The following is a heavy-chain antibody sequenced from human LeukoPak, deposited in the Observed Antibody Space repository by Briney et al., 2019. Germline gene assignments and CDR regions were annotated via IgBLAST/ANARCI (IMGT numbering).Heavy chain of an antibody. D-gene: IGHD6-13*01. Sequence: GGSLRLSCAASGFTFSSYWMHWVRQAPGKGLVWVSHISSDGSSTTYADSVKGRFTISRDNAKNTLYLQMNSLRAEDTAVYYCGRGGKVEQLVLARWGQGSLVTVSS. J-gene: IGHJ4*02. CDR1: GFTFSSYW. V-gene: IGHV3-74*01. CDR2: ISSDGSST. CDR3: GRGGKVEQLVLAR.